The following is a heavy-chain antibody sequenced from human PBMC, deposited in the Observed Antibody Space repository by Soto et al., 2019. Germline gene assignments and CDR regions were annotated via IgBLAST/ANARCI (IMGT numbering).Heavy chain of an antibody. Sequence: QVQLVQSGAEVKKPGSSVKVSCKASGGTFGSYAISWVRQAPGQGLEWMGGIIPIPGTANYAQKFQGRVTIAADESTSTAYMELSSLRSEDTAVYYCAAELGNTGYDGQDYWGQGTLVTVSS. V-gene: IGHV1-69*01. D-gene: IGHD5-12*01. CDR3: AAELGNTGYDGQDY. CDR2: IIPIPGTA. CDR1: GGTFGSYA. J-gene: IGHJ4*02.